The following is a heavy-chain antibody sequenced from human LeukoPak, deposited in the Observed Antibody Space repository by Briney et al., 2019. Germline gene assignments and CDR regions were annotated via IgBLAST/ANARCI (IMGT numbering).Heavy chain of an antibody. CDR1: GFTFSTYT. J-gene: IGHJ6*03. Sequence: PGGSLRLSCAASGFTFSTYTMNWVRQAPGKGLEWVSYVSSSGGTIYYADSVKGRFTISRDNAKNSLYLQMNSLRAEGTAVYYCARVGTTNYYFYYMDVWGKGTTVTVSS. D-gene: IGHD2-2*01. CDR2: VSSSGGTI. V-gene: IGHV3-48*04. CDR3: ARVGTTNYYFYYMDV.